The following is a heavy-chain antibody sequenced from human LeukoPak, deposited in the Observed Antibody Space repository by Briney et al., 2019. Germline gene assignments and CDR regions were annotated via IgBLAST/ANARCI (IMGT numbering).Heavy chain of an antibody. D-gene: IGHD2-2*01. CDR2: TSAYNGNT. Sequence: VKDSRMASGYTFTSYGISSVRPAPGQGGEWVGWTSAYNGNTNYAQKLQGRVTMNKDTSTSKAYMELRRLRSDGTAVYYYARDVVVVPAVTTRGDAFDIWGQGTMVTVSS. V-gene: IGHV1-18*01. CDR3: ARDVVVVPAVTTRGDAFDI. J-gene: IGHJ3*02. CDR1: GYTFTSYG.